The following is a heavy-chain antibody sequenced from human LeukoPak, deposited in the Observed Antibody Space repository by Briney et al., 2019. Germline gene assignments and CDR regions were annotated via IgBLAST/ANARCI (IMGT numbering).Heavy chain of an antibody. CDR2: IYYRGST. Sequence: PSETLSLTCTVSGGSINNYYWSWIRQPPGKGLEWIGYIYYRGSTNYNPSLKSRVTFSVETSKNQFSLKLNSVTAADAAVYYCARGGDYGDLRYFDYWGQGTLVTVPS. CDR1: GGSINNYY. CDR3: ARGGDYGDLRYFDY. J-gene: IGHJ4*02. D-gene: IGHD4-17*01. V-gene: IGHV4-59*01.